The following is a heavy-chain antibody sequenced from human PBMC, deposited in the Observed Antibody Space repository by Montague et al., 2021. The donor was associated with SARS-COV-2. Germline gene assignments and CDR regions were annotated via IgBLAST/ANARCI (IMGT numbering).Heavy chain of an antibody. CDR1: GGSISSGGYY. D-gene: IGHD3-22*01. J-gene: IGHJ3*02. Sequence: TLSLTCTVSGGSISSGGYYWSWIRQHPGKGLEWIGYIYYSGSTYYNPSLKSRVTISVDTSKNQFSLKLSSVTAADMAVYYCARATMIVVVIGAFDIWGQGTMVTVSS. CDR2: IYYSGST. CDR3: ARATMIVVVIGAFDI. V-gene: IGHV4-31*03.